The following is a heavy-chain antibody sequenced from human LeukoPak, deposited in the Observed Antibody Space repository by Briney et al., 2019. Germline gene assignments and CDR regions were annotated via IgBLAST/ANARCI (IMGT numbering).Heavy chain of an antibody. V-gene: IGHV4-59*01. CDR3: ARVPPGPGFGYFDH. CDR1: GGSISSYY. Sequence: PSETLSLTCTVSGGSISSYYWSWIRQPPGKGLGWIGFISDSGNTNYNPSLKSRVTISVDTSKNQFSLKLSSVTAADTAVYYCARVPPGPGFGYFDHRGQGTLVTVSS. D-gene: IGHD3-10*01. J-gene: IGHJ4*02. CDR2: ISDSGNT.